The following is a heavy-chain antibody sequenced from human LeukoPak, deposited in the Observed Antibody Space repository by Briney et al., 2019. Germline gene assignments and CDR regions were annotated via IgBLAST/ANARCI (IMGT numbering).Heavy chain of an antibody. V-gene: IGHV3-74*01. Sequence: GGSLRLSCATSGFTFDKYFMVWLRQAPGKGLVWVSRINSDGSRTNYADSVKGRFTISRDNAKNTLYLQMSSLRAEDTAVYYCARVLTGSWDWFDPWGQGTLVTVSS. CDR2: INSDGSRT. J-gene: IGHJ5*02. D-gene: IGHD2-8*02. CDR3: ARVLTGSWDWFDP. CDR1: GFTFDKYF.